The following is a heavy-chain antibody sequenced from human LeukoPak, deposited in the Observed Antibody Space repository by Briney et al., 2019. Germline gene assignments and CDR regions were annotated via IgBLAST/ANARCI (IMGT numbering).Heavy chain of an antibody. V-gene: IGHV1-2*02. CDR3: ARGKKIIARPNYFFFMDV. CDR1: EHTFSGYY. J-gene: IGHJ6*03. D-gene: IGHD6-6*01. CDR2: ISPNDDDS. Sequence: ASVKVSFKASEHTFSGYYIQWVRQAPGQGLEWLGWISPNDDDSDYAQKFQGRVTMTRDTSISTAYMELRTLRSDDTAVYYCARGKKIIARPNYFFFMDVWGKGTTVTVSS.